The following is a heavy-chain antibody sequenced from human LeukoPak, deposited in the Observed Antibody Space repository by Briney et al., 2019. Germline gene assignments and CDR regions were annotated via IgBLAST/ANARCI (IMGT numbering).Heavy chain of an antibody. CDR2: IKQDGSEK. D-gene: IGHD3-10*01. CDR3: ARNRKGMVRGAALDS. J-gene: IGHJ4*02. Sequence: GGSLRLSCAASGFTFSNYWMSWVRQAPGKGLEWVANIKQDGSEKYYVDSVKGRFTISRDNAKNSLYLQMNSLRVEDTAVYYCARNRKGMVRGAALDSWGQGTLVTVSS. V-gene: IGHV3-7*03. CDR1: GFTFSNYW.